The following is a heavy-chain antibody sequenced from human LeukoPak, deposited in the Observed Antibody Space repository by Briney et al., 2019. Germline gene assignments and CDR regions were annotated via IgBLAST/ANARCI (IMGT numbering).Heavy chain of an antibody. CDR2: INPSGGST. J-gene: IGHJ6*03. Sequence: ASVKVSCKASGYTFTSYYMHWVRQAPGEGLEWMGIINPSGGSTSYAQKFQGRVTMTRDMSTSTVYMELSSLRSEDTAVYYCARVAAEVVGVPGPIGFGWLRRDYYYMDVWGKGTTVTISS. V-gene: IGHV1-46*01. CDR1: GYTFTSYY. CDR3: ARVAAEVVGVPGPIGFGWLRRDYYYMDV. D-gene: IGHD2-2*02.